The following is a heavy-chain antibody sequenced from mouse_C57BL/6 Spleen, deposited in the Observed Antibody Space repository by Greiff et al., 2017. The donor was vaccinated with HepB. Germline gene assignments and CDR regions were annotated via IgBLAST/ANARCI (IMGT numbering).Heavy chain of an antibody. V-gene: IGHV1-26*01. Sequence: EVQLQQSGPELVKPGASVKISCKASGYTFTDYYMNWVKQSHGKSLEWIGDINPNNGGTSYNQKFKGKATFTVDKSSSTAYMKLRSLTSEDSAVYYCAKIYYGYDGFAYWGQGTLVTVSA. D-gene: IGHD2-2*01. CDR3: AKIYYGYDGFAY. CDR2: INPNNGGT. CDR1: GYTFTDYY. J-gene: IGHJ3*01.